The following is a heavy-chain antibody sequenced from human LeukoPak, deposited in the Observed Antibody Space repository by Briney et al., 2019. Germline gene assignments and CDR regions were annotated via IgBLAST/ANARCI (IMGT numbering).Heavy chain of an antibody. CDR2: INSDGTTT. Sequence: GGSLRLSCAASGFIFSNYWMYWVRQAPGKGLVWVSRINSDGTTTTYADSVKGRFTISRDNAKNTLYLQMNSLRAEDTAVYYCARVSGLVGFDYWGQGTLVTVSS. V-gene: IGHV3-74*01. CDR1: GFIFSNYW. CDR3: ARVSGLVGFDY. J-gene: IGHJ4*02. D-gene: IGHD6-19*01.